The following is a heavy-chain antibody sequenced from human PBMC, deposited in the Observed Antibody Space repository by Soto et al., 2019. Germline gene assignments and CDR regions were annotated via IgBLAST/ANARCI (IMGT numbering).Heavy chain of an antibody. CDR1: GGTFSSYA. CDR2: IIPISDTT. V-gene: IGHV1-69*01. D-gene: IGHD2-2*01. CDR3: ARAQGSSTSLEIYYDYYHGMDV. J-gene: IGHJ6*02. Sequence: QVQLVQSGAEVKKPGSSVKVSCKASGGTFSSYAISWVRQAPGQGLEWMGGIIPISDTTNYAQKFQGRVTITADESTSTAYLERSSLRSEDTAVYYCARAQGSSTSLEIYYDYYHGMDVWGQGTTVTVSS.